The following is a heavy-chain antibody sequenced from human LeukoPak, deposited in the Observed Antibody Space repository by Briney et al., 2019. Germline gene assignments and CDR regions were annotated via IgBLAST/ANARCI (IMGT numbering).Heavy chain of an antibody. D-gene: IGHD3-3*01. CDR2: IYHSGST. V-gene: IGHV4-30-2*01. CDR1: GGSISSGGYS. CDR3: ASRPYDFWSGYYSDWFDP. Sequence: PSQTLSLTCAVSGGSISSGGYSWSWIRQPPGKGLEWIGYIYHSGSTYYNPSLKSRVTISVDTSKNQFSLKLSSVTAADTAVYYCASRPYDFWSGYYSDWFDPWGQGTLVTVSS. J-gene: IGHJ5*02.